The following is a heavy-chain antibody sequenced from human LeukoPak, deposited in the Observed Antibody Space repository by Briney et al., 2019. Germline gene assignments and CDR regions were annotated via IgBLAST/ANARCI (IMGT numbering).Heavy chain of an antibody. Sequence: PGGSLRLSCAASGFTFSSYGMHWVRQAPGKGLEWVAVIWYDGSNKYYADSVKGRLTISRDNSKNTLYLQMNSLRAEDTAVYYRAKSKGGSITMIVVVPPPDYWGQGTLVTVSS. CDR2: IWYDGSNK. CDR3: AKSKGGSITMIVVVPPPDY. J-gene: IGHJ4*02. D-gene: IGHD3-22*01. V-gene: IGHV3-33*06. CDR1: GFTFSSYG.